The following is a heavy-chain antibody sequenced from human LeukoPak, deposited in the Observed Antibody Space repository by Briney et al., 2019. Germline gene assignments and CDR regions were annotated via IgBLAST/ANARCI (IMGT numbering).Heavy chain of an antibody. CDR1: GGSISSYY. D-gene: IGHD5-18*01. J-gene: IGHJ1*01. CDR3: ARGRRQLGRYSAEYFQH. V-gene: IGHV4-59*01. CDR2: IYYSGST. Sequence: PSETLSLTCTVSGGSISSYYWSWIRQPPGKGLEWIGYIYYSGSTNYNPSLKSRVTISVDTSKNQFSLKLSSVTAADTAVYYCARGRRQLGRYSAEYFQHWGQGTLVTVSS.